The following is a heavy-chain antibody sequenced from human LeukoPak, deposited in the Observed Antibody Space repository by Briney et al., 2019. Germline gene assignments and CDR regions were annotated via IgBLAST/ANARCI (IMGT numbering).Heavy chain of an antibody. D-gene: IGHD6-19*01. CDR3: AVSYSSGWTRFDY. V-gene: IGHV5-51*01. CDR1: GYSFTSYW. J-gene: IGHJ4*02. CDR2: IYPGDSDT. Sequence: PGESLKISCKGSGYSFTSYWIGWERQMPGKGLEWMGIIYPGDSDTRYSPSFQGQVTISADKSISTAYLQWSSLKASDTAMYYCAVSYSSGWTRFDYWGQGTLVTVSS.